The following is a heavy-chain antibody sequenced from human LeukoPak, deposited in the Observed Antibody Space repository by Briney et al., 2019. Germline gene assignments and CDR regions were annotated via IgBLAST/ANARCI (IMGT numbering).Heavy chain of an antibody. V-gene: IGHV1-69*02. Sequence: SVKVSCKASGGTFSSYTISWVRQAPGQGLEWTGRIIPILGIANYAQKFQGRVTITADKSTSTAYMELSSLRSEDTAVYYCARLHRRADSRCCYYEDWYFDLWGRGTLVTVSS. D-gene: IGHD3-22*01. J-gene: IGHJ2*01. CDR2: IIPILGIA. CDR3: ARLHRRADSRCCYYEDWYFDL. CDR1: GGTFSSYT.